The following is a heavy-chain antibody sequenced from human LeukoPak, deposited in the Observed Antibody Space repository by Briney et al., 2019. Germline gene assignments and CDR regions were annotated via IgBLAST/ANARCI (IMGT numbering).Heavy chain of an antibody. CDR2: VSPGGST. J-gene: IGHJ5*02. Sequence: SETLSLTCAMHSESSGGDDWTWIRQPPGKGLEWIGEVSPGGSTRYNPSLRSRVTISLDTSRRRFSLRLSSVTAADTGVYYCARNGGTRLGFDPWGQGTLVTVSS. CDR3: ARNGGTRLGFDP. CDR1: SESSGGDD. D-gene: IGHD3-16*01. V-gene: IGHV4-34*01.